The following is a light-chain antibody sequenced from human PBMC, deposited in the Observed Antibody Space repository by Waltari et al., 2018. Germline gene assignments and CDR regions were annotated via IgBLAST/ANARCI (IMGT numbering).Light chain of an antibody. J-gene: IGKJ3*01. Sequence: DRVTITCRASQSISNFLTWYQQKPGKAPKLLSSATSTLQTGVPSRFSGSGSGTDFSLNISSLQPEDFATYYCQQSYSIPISFGPGTEVEIK. CDR3: QQSYSIPIS. CDR2: ATS. CDR1: QSISNF. V-gene: IGKV1-39*01.